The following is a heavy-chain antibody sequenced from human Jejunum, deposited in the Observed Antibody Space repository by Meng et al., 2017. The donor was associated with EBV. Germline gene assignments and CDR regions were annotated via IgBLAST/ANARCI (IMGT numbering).Heavy chain of an antibody. CDR3: TRACYYRFDY. J-gene: IGHJ4*02. CDR1: GFTLSYHW. V-gene: IGHV3-74*01. D-gene: IGHD1-26*01. CDR2: INPDGRTI. Sequence: GVGVFWPGWSSGLSFADSGFTLSYHWIHWVRQSPGALLMWVSRINPDGRTINYGDSVKGRFTISRDNAKNTVYLQMNSLRAEDTAVYYCTRACYYRFDYWGQGALVTVSS.